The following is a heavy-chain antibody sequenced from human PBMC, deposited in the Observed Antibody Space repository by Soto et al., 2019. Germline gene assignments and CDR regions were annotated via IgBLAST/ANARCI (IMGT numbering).Heavy chain of an antibody. Sequence: PSETLSLTCSVSGDSVSSDRYFWTWIRQPPGKGLEWIAYISYTGDTNYNPTLKSRVTISVDTSRNQFPLTLTSVTAADTAVYFCARIVVGATVDLWGQGSLVTVSS. V-gene: IGHV4-61*01. CDR1: GDSVSSDRYF. J-gene: IGHJ5*02. D-gene: IGHD1-26*01. CDR3: ARIVVGATVDL. CDR2: ISYTGDT.